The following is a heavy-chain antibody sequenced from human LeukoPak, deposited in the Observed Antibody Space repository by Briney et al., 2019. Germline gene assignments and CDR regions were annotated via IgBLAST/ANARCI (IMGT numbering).Heavy chain of an antibody. CDR3: AKDLSDYGDYVGFDY. CDR1: GFTSSSYG. Sequence: GGSLRLSCAASGFTSSSYGMHWVRQAPGKGLEWVAVISYDGSNKYYADSVKGRFTISRDNSKNTLYLQMNSLRAEDTAVYYCAKDLSDYGDYVGFDYWGQGTLVTVSS. V-gene: IGHV3-30*18. D-gene: IGHD4-17*01. J-gene: IGHJ4*02. CDR2: ISYDGSNK.